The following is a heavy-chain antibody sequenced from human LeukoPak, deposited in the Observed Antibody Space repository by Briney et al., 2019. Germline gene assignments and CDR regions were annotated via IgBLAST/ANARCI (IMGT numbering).Heavy chain of an antibody. CDR1: GFTFSSYS. J-gene: IGHJ4*02. D-gene: IGHD3-22*01. V-gene: IGHV3-48*01. Sequence: PGGSLRLSCAASGFTFSSYSMNWVRQAPGKGLEWVSYISSSSSTIYYADSVKGRFTISRDNAKNSLYLQMNSLRAEDTAVYYCARAPSSGYYYFDYWGQGTLVTVSS. CDR2: ISSSSSTI. CDR3: ARAPSSGYYYFDY.